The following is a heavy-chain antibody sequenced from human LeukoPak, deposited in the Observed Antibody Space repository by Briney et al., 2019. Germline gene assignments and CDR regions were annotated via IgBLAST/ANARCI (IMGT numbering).Heavy chain of an antibody. V-gene: IGHV4-38-2*01. D-gene: IGHD5-24*01. CDR1: GYSISSGCY. CDR3: ARRVEMGELDY. CDR2: IYHSVST. Sequence: PSETLSLTCAVSGYSISSGCYWGCIRQPPGKGLEWIGSIYHSVSTYYNPSLKSRVTISVDTSKNQFSLKLSSVTAAHTAVYYCARRVEMGELDYWGQGTLVTLSS. J-gene: IGHJ4*02.